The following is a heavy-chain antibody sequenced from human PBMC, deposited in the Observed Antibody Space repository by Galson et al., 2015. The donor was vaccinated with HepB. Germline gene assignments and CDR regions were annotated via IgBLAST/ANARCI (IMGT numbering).Heavy chain of an antibody. J-gene: IGHJ4*02. V-gene: IGHV3-23*01. CDR1: GFTFSSYA. D-gene: IGHD1-26*01. CDR2: ISGSGGST. Sequence: SLRLSCAASGFTFSSYAMSWVRQAPGKGLEWVSAISGSGGSTYYADSLKGRFTISRDNAKNSLYLQMNSLRAEDTAVYYCARDKVGSTWVDFDYWGQGTLVTVSS. CDR3: ARDKVGSTWVDFDY.